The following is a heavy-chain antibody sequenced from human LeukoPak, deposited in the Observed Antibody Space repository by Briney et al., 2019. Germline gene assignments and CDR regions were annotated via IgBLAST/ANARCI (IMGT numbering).Heavy chain of an antibody. CDR2: INPNSGGT. V-gene: IGHV1-2*02. CDR1: GYTFTGYY. CDR3: ARVVDSSGYYSEWFDY. D-gene: IGHD3-22*01. J-gene: IGHJ4*02. Sequence: ASVKVSCKASGYTFTGYYMHWVRQAPGQGLEWMGWINPNSGGTNYAQKFQGRVTMTRDTSISTAYMGLSRLRSDDTAVYYCARVVDSSGYYSEWFDYWGQGTLVTVSS.